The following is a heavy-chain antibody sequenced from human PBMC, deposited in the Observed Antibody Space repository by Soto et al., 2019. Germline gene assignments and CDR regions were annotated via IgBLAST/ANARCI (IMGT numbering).Heavy chain of an antibody. CDR3: ARERSSVTTYGEYYYYGMDV. J-gene: IGHJ6*02. D-gene: IGHD4-17*01. CDR1: GFTFSSYD. Sequence: PGGSLRLSCAASGFTFSSYDMHWIRQATGKGLEWVSAIGTAGDTYYPGSVKGRFTISRENAKNSLYLQMNSLRAEDTAVYYCARERSSVTTYGEYYYYGMDVWGQGTTVTVSS. V-gene: IGHV3-13*01. CDR2: IGTAGDT.